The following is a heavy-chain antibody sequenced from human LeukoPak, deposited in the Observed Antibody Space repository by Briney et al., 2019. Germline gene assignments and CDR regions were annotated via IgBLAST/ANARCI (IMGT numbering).Heavy chain of an antibody. CDR2: ISAYNGNT. CDR1: GGTFSSYG. D-gene: IGHD2-2*01. CDR3: ARAPRGCSSTSCYSGNWFDP. V-gene: IGHV1-18*01. J-gene: IGHJ5*02. Sequence: ASVKVSCKASGGTFSSYGISWVRQAPGQGLEWMGWISAYNGNTNYAQKLQGRVTMTTDTSTSTAYMELRSLRSDDTAVYYCARAPRGCSSTSCYSGNWFDPWGQGTLVTVSS.